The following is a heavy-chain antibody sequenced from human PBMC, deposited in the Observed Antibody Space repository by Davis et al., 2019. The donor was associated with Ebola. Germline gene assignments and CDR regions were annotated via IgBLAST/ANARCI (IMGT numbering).Heavy chain of an antibody. CDR2: ISDSGST. J-gene: IGHJ4*02. D-gene: IGHD6-13*01. V-gene: IGHV4-61*01. Sequence: PSETLSLTCTVSGGSVSSGSYYWRWIRQPPGNGLEWIGYISDSGSTKYNPSLKSRVTISVDTSHNQFSLILKSVTAADTAVYYCARGYSPVYWGQGTLVTVSS. CDR3: ARGYSPVY. CDR1: GGSVSSGSYY.